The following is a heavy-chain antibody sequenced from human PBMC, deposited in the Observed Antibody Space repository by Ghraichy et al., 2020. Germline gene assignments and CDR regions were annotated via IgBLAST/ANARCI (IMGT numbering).Heavy chain of an antibody. CDR3: SRGSGWCDY. CDR1: GFTFGDYA. J-gene: IGHJ4*02. D-gene: IGHD6-19*01. CDR2: SRNKAYGGTT. Sequence: GGSLRLSCSASGFTFGDYAMTWFRQAPGKGLEWVGLSRNKAYGGTTKYAASVKGRFTISRDDSKSIAYLQMNSLKTEDTAGYYCSRGSGWCDYWGQGTLVTVSS. V-gene: IGHV3-49*03.